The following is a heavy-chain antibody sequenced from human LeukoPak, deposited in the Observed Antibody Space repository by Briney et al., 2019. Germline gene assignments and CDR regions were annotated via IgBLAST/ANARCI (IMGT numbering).Heavy chain of an antibody. V-gene: IGHV3-48*03. J-gene: IGHJ3*02. Sequence: GGSLRLSCAAYGFTFSTYEMNWVRQAPGKGLEWVSYIGRSGSTVYYAVSVKGRFTISRDNAKNSLYLQMNSLRDEDTAVYYCARDTPEYGDSPDAFDIWGQGTMVTVSS. D-gene: IGHD4-17*01. CDR3: ARDTPEYGDSPDAFDI. CDR1: GFTFSTYE. CDR2: IGRSGSTV.